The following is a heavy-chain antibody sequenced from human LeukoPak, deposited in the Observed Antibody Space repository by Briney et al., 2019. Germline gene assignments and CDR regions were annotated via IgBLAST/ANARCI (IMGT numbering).Heavy chain of an antibody. D-gene: IGHD1-26*01. J-gene: IGHJ4*02. V-gene: IGHV3-30*02. CDR3: AKDISKWERKGYFDY. Sequence: GGSLRLSCAASGFTFSSYGMHWVRQAPGKGLEWVAVIWYDGSNKYYADSVKGRFTISRDNSKNTLYLQMNSLRAEDTAVYYCAKDISKWERKGYFDYWGQGTLVTVSS. CDR2: IWYDGSNK. CDR1: GFTFSSYG.